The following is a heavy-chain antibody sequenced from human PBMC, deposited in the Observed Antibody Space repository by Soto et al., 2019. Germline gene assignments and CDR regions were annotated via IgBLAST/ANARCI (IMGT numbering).Heavy chain of an antibody. CDR2: TSYDGSIK. CDR1: GFNFNNHA. V-gene: IGHV3-30-3*01. CDR3: ARGVDRTFDY. Sequence: QVQLVESGGGVVQPGRSLRLSCAASGFNFNNHAMHWVRQAPGKGLEWVAVTSYDGSIKFYPDSVEGRFTISSENSKNTVYLQINSLRPEDTAVYNCARGVDRTFDYLGQGTLVTVSS. J-gene: IGHJ4*02.